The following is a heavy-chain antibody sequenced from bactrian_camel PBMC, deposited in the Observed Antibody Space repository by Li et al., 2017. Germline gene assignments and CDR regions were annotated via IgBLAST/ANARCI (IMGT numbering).Heavy chain of an antibody. CDR3: ASPRAGTALAY. CDR1: GLTSSRGY. V-gene: IGHV3-2*01. Sequence: VESGGGSVQAGGSLRLSCAASGLTSSRGYINWVRQAPGKGLEWVSTVYGDGSDTYYLDSVKGRFTISRDNAKNALYLQMVSLKSEDTAVYYCASPRAGTALAYWGQGTQVTVS. CDR2: VYGDGSDT. J-gene: IGHJ4*01. D-gene: IGHD1*01.